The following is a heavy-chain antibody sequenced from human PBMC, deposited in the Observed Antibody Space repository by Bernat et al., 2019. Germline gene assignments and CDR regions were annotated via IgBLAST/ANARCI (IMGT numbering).Heavy chain of an antibody. CDR2: IFFSGSTY. CDR1: GGSISSGSYY. J-gene: IGHJ4*02. D-gene: IGHD4-4*01. V-gene: IGHV4-39*01. CDR3: ARHDNTVSTVRH. Sequence: QLQLQESGPGLVKPSETLSLTCTVSGGSISSGSYYWGWTRQPPGKGLECIGYIFFSGSTYYYNPSLKSRVTISVDTSKNRFSLNLSSVTDADTAVYYCARHDNTVSTVRHWGQGTLVTVSS.